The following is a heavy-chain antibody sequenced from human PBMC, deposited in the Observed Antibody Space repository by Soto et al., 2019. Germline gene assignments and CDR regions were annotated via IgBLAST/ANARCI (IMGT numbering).Heavy chain of an antibody. CDR3: ARVTLNDDFWSGYYGDYYGMDV. J-gene: IGHJ6*02. V-gene: IGHV4-4*07. Sequence: SETLSLTCTVSGGSISSYYWSWIRQPAGKGLEWIGRIYTSGSTNYNPSLKSRVTMSVDMSKNQFSLKLSSVTAADTAVYYCARVTLNDDFWSGYYGDYYGMDVWGQGTTVTVSS. CDR1: GGSISSYY. D-gene: IGHD3-3*01. CDR2: IYTSGST.